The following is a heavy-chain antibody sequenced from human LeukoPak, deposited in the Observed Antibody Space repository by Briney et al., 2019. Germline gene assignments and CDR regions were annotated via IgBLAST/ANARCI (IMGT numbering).Heavy chain of an antibody. CDR3: ARRAYDSSGYVSNFDY. J-gene: IGHJ4*02. CDR2: IWYDGSNK. CDR1: GFTFSSYG. D-gene: IGHD3-22*01. V-gene: IGHV3-33*01. Sequence: GGSLRLSCAASGFTFSSYGMHWVRQAPGKGLEWVAVIWYDGSNKYYADSVKGRFTISRDNSKNTLYLQMNSLKASDTAMYYCARRAYDSSGYVSNFDYWGQGTLVTVSS.